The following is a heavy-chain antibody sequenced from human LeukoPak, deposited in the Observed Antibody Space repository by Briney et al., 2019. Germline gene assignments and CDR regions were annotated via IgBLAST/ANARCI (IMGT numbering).Heavy chain of an antibody. CDR3: IKDNEQQLAYSSLNWFDP. V-gene: IGHV3-7*03. Sequence: PGGSLRLSCEGSGFTFSNYWMSWVRQAPGKGLEWVANIKTDGSEKYYVDSVKGRFTISRDNAKNSLYLQMNSLRAEDTALYYCIKDNEQQLAYSSLNWFDPWGQGTLVTVSS. CDR2: IKTDGSEK. CDR1: GFTFSNYW. J-gene: IGHJ5*02. D-gene: IGHD6-13*01.